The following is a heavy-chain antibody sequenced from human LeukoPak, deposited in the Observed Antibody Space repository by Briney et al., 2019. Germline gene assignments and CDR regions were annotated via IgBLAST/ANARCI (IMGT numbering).Heavy chain of an antibody. CDR3: ARDYDILTGYAGWFDP. J-gene: IGHJ5*02. CDR1: GGSISSSSYY. D-gene: IGHD3-9*01. Sequence: SETLSLTCTVSGGSISSSSYYWGWIRQPPGKGLEWIGSIYYSGSTYYNPSLKSRVTISVDTSKNQFSLKLSSVIAADTAVYYCARDYDILTGYAGWFDPWGQGTLVTVSS. V-gene: IGHV4-39*07. CDR2: IYYSGST.